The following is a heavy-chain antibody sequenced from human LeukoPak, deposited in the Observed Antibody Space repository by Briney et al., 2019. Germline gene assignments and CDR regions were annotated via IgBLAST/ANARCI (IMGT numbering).Heavy chain of an antibody. CDR1: GFTVSRDY. CDR2: IYRDVGT. CDR3: GRDPGHPNGVGV. J-gene: IGHJ6*02. Sequence: GGSLRLSCAASGFTVSRDYMSWVRQAPGWGLEWVSTIYRDVGTYYADSVKGRFTISRDDSKNTVYLQLNSVTPEDAAVYSCGRDPGHPNGVGVWGHGTTVTISS. D-gene: IGHD3-10*01. V-gene: IGHV3-66*02.